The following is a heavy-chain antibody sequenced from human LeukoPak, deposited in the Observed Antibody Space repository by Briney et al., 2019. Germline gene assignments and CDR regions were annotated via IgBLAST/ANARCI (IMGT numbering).Heavy chain of an antibody. J-gene: IGHJ4*02. Sequence: SETLSLTCTVSGGSISSSYWGWIRQPPGKGLEWIGYIYFSGSTNYNPSLKSRVTISVDTSKNQFSLKLGSVTAADTAVYYCTRERSTVTFDYWGQGTLVTVSS. D-gene: IGHD4-17*01. V-gene: IGHV4-59*12. CDR1: GGSISSSY. CDR2: IYFSGST. CDR3: TRERSTVTFDY.